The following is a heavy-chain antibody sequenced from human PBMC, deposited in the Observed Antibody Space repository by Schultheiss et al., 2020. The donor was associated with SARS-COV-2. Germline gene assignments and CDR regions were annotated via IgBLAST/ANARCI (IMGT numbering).Heavy chain of an antibody. V-gene: IGHV3-9*01. CDR1: GFTFDDYA. J-gene: IGHJ1*01. CDR3: AIFHYDFWSGYGGEYFQH. D-gene: IGHD3-3*01. Sequence: SLKISCAASGFTFDDYAMHWVRQAPGKGLEWVSGISWNSGSIGYADSVKGRFTISRDNAKNSLYLQMNSLRAEDTALYYCAIFHYDFWSGYGGEYFQHWGQGTLVTVSS. CDR2: ISWNSGSI.